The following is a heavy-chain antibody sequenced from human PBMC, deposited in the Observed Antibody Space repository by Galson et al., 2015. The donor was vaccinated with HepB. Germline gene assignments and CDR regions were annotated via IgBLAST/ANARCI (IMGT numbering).Heavy chain of an antibody. D-gene: IGHD5-12*01. CDR3: TTEAAYSGYSD. CDR2: IKSKTDGGTT. J-gene: IGHJ4*02. Sequence: LRLSCAASGFTFSNAWMSWVRQAPGKGLEWVGRIKSKTDGGTTDYAAPVKGRFTISRDDSKNMLYLQMNSLKTEDTAVYYCTTEAAYSGYSDWGQGTLVTVSS. CDR1: GFTFSNAW. V-gene: IGHV3-15*01.